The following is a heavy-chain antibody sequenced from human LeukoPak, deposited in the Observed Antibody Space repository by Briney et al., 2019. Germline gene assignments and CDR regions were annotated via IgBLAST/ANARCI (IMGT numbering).Heavy chain of an antibody. Sequence: ASVKVSCKASGYTFTSYYMNWVRQAPGQGLEWMGIISPSGDSTTYAQKFQGRVTMTRDTSTSTVYMELSSLRSEDTAVYYCARDAYDQGDYWGQGTLVTVSS. CDR3: ARDAYDQGDY. D-gene: IGHD5-12*01. CDR1: GYTFTSYY. J-gene: IGHJ4*02. CDR2: ISPSGDST. V-gene: IGHV1-46*01.